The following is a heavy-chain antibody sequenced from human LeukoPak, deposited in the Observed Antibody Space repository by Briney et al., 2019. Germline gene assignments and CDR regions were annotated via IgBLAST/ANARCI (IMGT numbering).Heavy chain of an antibody. CDR3: ARDSRGPDY. D-gene: IGHD3-22*01. CDR1: GFTFSNYD. J-gene: IGHJ4*02. CDR2: VSYDGSDK. V-gene: IGHV3-33*05. Sequence: GGSLRLSCAASGFTFSNYDMYWVRQAPGRGLDWVAVVSYDGSDKYYADSVKGRFTISRDNSKNTLYLQITGLRVEDTAVYYCARDSRGPDYWGQGALVTVSS.